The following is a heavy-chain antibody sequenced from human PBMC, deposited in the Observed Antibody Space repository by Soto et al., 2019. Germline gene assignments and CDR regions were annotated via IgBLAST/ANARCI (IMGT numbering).Heavy chain of an antibody. CDR1: VFTSSSYG. Sequence: AGSLRLSCAAAVFTSSSYGMHCVRQSPCKGLEWVAIISYDGSNKYYADSVKGRFTISRYISKNTLYLQMDSLRPDDTAVYYCAKARYTGSYYGVDSWGQGTQVTVSS. CDR2: ISYDGSNK. J-gene: IGHJ4*02. CDR3: AKARYTGSYYGVDS. D-gene: IGHD1-26*01. V-gene: IGHV3-30*18.